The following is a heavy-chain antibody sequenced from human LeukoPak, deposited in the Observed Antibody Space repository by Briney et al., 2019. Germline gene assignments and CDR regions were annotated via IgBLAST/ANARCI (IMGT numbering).Heavy chain of an antibody. CDR3: ARGKTEVDTAMDFDY. J-gene: IGHJ4*02. Sequence: SETLSLTCAVYGGSFSGYYWSWIRQPPGKGPEWIGEINHSGSTNYNPSLKSRVTISVDTSKNQFSLKLSSVTAADTAVYYCARGKTEVDTAMDFDYWGQGTLVTAST. V-gene: IGHV4-34*01. D-gene: IGHD5-18*01. CDR1: GGSFSGYY. CDR2: INHSGST.